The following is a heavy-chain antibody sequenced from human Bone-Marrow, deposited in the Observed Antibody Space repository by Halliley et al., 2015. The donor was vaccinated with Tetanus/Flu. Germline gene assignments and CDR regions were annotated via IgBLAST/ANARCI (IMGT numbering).Heavy chain of an antibody. CDR3: TRLAGFDAFDI. J-gene: IGHJ3*02. V-gene: IGHV3-73*01. CDR1: GFTFSGFA. Sequence: CAASGFTFSGFAMHWVRQASGKGLEWVGRIRSKANSYTTAYAPSLKGRFTVSRDDSKNTAYLQMNSLKTEDTAVYYCTRLAGFDAFDIWGQGTVVTVSS. CDR2: IRSKANSYTT.